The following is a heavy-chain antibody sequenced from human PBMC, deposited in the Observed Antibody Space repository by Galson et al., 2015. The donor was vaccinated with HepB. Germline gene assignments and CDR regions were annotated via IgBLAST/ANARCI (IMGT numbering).Heavy chain of an antibody. V-gene: IGHV3-21*01. Sequence: SLRLSCAASGFIFSSFSMNWVRQAPGKGLEWVSPISSTSIYKYYKSSVKGRFTISRDDAKNSLYLQMNSLRVEDTAVYYCVRDSLLWSEYYFDYWGQGTLVTVSS. CDR1: GFIFSSFS. CDR3: VRDSLLWSEYYFDY. D-gene: IGHD2/OR15-2a*01. CDR2: ISSTSIYK. J-gene: IGHJ4*02.